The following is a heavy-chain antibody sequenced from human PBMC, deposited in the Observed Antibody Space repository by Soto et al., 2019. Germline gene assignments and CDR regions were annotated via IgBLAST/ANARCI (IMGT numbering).Heavy chain of an antibody. V-gene: IGHV1-69*02. J-gene: IGHJ4*02. Sequence: QVQLVQSGPEVKKPGSSVKVSCKASGGTFRNYPINWVRQAPGQGLEWMGSIFPLTDIPDYALSFQARLTISADTSTSTAYMELKSLTSDDTAIYFCARGPLVVLNYFQSWGQGTLVTVSS. CDR1: GGTFRNYP. CDR3: ARGPLVVLNYFQS. CDR2: IFPLTDIP.